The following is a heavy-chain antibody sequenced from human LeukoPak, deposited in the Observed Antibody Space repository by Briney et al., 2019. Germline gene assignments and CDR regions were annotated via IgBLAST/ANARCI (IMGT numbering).Heavy chain of an antibody. CDR3: ARGGVTALGVWGNHFDN. CDR1: GYTFTSDY. D-gene: IGHD3-16*01. CDR2: INPSTGGT. V-gene: IGHV1-46*01. Sequence: RASVKVSCKASGYTFTSDYFHWVRQAPGQGVEGMGVINPSTGGTNYAQKFQGRVTFTRDTSTSTVYMELSSLRSEDTAVYYCARGGVTALGVWGNHFDNWGQGTPVTVSS. J-gene: IGHJ4*02.